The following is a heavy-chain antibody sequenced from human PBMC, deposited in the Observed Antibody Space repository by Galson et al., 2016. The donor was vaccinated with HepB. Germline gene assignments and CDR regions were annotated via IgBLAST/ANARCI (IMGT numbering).Heavy chain of an antibody. V-gene: IGHV3-48*01. D-gene: IGHD1-26*01. CDR2: IRSDGSSI. CDR1: GVRFTNYA. J-gene: IGHJ6*04. Sequence: SLRLSCAASGVRFTNYAMHWVRQAPGKGLEWLSYIRSDGSSIHYADSVKGRFSVSRDDSRSSLYLQMNSLTVEDTAVYFCARAALPGSGSSYYYGMDFWGSGATVTVSS. CDR3: ARAALPGSGSSYYYGMDF.